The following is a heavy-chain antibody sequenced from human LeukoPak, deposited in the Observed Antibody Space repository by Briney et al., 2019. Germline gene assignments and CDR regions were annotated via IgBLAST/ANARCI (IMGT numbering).Heavy chain of an antibody. D-gene: IGHD6-6*01. CDR1: GFTFSSYA. Sequence: GGSLRLSCAASGFTFSSYAMSWVRQAQGKGLEWVSVIYSGGSTYYADSVKGRFTISRDNSKNTLYLQMNSLRAEDTAVYYCARESSIAARPHYYYMDVWGKGTTVTVSS. J-gene: IGHJ6*03. CDR3: ARESSIAARPHYYYMDV. CDR2: IYSGGST. V-gene: IGHV3-53*01.